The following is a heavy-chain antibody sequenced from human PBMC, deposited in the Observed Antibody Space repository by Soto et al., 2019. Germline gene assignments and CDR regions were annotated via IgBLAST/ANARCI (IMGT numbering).Heavy chain of an antibody. J-gene: IGHJ4*02. D-gene: IGHD2-15*01. CDR2: ISYSGNT. V-gene: IGHV4-59*01. Sequence: PSETLSLTCTVSGGSIISGYWSWIRQPPGKGLEWIGYISYSGNTNYNPSLKSRVTMSVDTPKNQFSLRLSSVTTADTAVYYCAGLRGYAGSPIGYWGQGTLVTVSS. CDR1: GGSIISGY. CDR3: AGLRGYAGSPIGY.